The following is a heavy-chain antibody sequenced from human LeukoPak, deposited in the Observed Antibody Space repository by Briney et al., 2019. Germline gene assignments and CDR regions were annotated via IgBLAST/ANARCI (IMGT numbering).Heavy chain of an antibody. CDR3: AAQRGIPYYDFWSGFLDYFDY. CDR2: ISAYNDNT. V-gene: IGHV1-18*01. Sequence: ASVKVSXKASGYTFTSYGISWVRQAPGQGLEWMGCISAYNDNTNYAQKVQGRVTMTTDTSTSRAYMELRSLRSDDTAVYYCAAQRGIPYYDFWSGFLDYFDYWGQGTLVTVSS. D-gene: IGHD3-3*01. CDR1: GYTFTSYG. J-gene: IGHJ4*02.